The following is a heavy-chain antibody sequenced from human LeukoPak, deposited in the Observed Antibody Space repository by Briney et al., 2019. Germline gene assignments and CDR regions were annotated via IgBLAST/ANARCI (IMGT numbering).Heavy chain of an antibody. CDR2: ISAYNGNT. D-gene: IGHD3-10*01. J-gene: IGHJ6*04. CDR3: ARGGSESYGMDV. CDR1: GYTFTIYG. Sequence: EAAVRVSFTGSGYTFTIYGISWGRQAPGQGGERMGWISAYNGNTTYAQTLQSTVTMTTDTSTSTAYMELRSLRSDDTAVYYCARGGSESYGMDVWGKGTTVTVSS. V-gene: IGHV1-18*04.